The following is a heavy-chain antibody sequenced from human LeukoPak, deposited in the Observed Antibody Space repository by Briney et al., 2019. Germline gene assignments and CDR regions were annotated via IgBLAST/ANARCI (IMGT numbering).Heavy chain of an antibody. V-gene: IGHV4-39*07. CDR2: IYYSGTT. J-gene: IGHJ4*02. CDR1: GVSLSSYY. CDR3: ARVLPYYDFWSGYSPRGYFDY. D-gene: IGHD3-3*01. Sequence: SETLSLTCTVSGVSLSSYYWGWIRQPPGRGLEWIGSIYYSGTTYYNPSLKSRVTISVDTSKNQFSLKLSSVTAADTAVYYCARVLPYYDFWSGYSPRGYFDYWGQGTLVTVSS.